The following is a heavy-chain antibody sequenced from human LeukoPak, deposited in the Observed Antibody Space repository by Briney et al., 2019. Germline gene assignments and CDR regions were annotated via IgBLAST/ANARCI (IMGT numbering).Heavy chain of an antibody. CDR1: GGSINSYY. D-gene: IGHD3-22*01. CDR2: IYYSGST. Sequence: SETLSLTCTVSGGSINSYYWSWIRQPPGKGLEWIGYIYYSGSTNYNPSLKSRVTISVDTSKNQFSPKLSSVTAADTAVYYCARGPDSGYYGFDYWGQGTLVTVSS. J-gene: IGHJ4*02. CDR3: ARGPDSGYYGFDY. V-gene: IGHV4-59*01.